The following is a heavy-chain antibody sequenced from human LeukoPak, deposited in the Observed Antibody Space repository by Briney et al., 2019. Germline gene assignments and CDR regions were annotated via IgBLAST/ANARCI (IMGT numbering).Heavy chain of an antibody. D-gene: IGHD2-2*01. CDR1: GYTFIGYY. CDR2: INPNSGGT. V-gene: IGHV1-2*02. J-gene: IGHJ4*02. CDR3: ARAHCISTNCYQFDY. Sequence: GASVKVSCKASGYTFIGYYIHWVRQAPGQGLEWMGWINPNSGGTNYEQKFQGRVTMTRDTSISTAYMELSRLISDDTAVYHCARAHCISTNCYQFDYWGQGTLVTVA.